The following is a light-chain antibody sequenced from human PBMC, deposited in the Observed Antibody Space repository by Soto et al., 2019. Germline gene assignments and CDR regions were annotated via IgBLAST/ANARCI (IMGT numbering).Light chain of an antibody. CDR1: HSFSSSY. CDR3: QQYNIWPPGT. CDR2: DAS. Sequence: EVVLTKSPGTLSLSQGDRATLSCRASHSFSSSYLAWYHQKPGQALRLLIYDASSRATGIPERFSGSGSGTEFTLAISSLQSEDFAVYYCQQYNIWPPGTFGQGTKVDIK. J-gene: IGKJ1*01. V-gene: IGKV3-20*01.